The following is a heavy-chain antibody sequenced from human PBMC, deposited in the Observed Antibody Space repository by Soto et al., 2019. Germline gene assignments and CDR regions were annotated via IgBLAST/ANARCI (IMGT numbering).Heavy chain of an antibody. J-gene: IGHJ4*02. CDR2: IYYSGST. CDR1: GGSISSSSYY. V-gene: IGHV4-39*01. Sequence: KASETLSLTCTVSGGSISSSSYYWGWIRQPPGKGLEWIGSIYYSGSTYYNPSLKSRVTISVDTSKNQFSLKLSSVTAADTAVYYCARHILRRDYRFDYWGQGTLVTVSS. D-gene: IGHD4-4*01. CDR3: ARHILRRDYRFDY.